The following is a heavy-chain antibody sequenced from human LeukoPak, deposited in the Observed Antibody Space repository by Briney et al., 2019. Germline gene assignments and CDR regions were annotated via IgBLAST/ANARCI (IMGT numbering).Heavy chain of an antibody. D-gene: IGHD2-8*01. CDR1: GYSENFYG. Sequence: ASVKVSCKTSGYSENFYGITWVRQVAGQGLEWMGWISAQHGQTEYAPNSQDRVTMTTDTYTNTAYMELRSLRSDDTAVYYCAGSLGYCTSNVCYLKYWGQGTLVTISS. V-gene: IGHV1-18*01. CDR3: AGSLGYCTSNVCYLKY. CDR2: ISAQHGQT. J-gene: IGHJ4*02.